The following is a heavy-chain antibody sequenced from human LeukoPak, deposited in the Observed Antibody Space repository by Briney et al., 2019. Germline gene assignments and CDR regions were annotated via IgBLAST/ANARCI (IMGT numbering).Heavy chain of an antibody. D-gene: IGHD6-19*01. V-gene: IGHV3-48*03. CDR3: ARDRTHSSGWFPFYWYFDR. Sequence: PGGSLRPSCAAAGFTSSSYEMNWVRQARENVLGWGSYISSSGSTIYYGDSVKGRFTISRDNAKNSLYLQMNSLRAEDTAVYYCARDRTHSSGWFPFYWYFDRWGRGTLVTDPS. CDR1: GFTSSSYE. CDR2: ISSSGSTI. J-gene: IGHJ2*01.